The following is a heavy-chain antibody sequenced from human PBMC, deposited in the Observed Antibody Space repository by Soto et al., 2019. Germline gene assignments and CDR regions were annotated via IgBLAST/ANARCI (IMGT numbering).Heavy chain of an antibody. CDR1: GFTFSSYG. CDR3: AKGAVWSGYYIFDY. Sequence: QVQLVESGGGVVQPGRSLRLSCAASGFTFSSYGMHWVRQAPGKGLEWVAVISYDGSNKYYADSVKGRFTISGDNSKNTLYLQMNSLRAEDTAVYYCAKGAVWSGYYIFDYWGQGTPVTVSS. D-gene: IGHD3-3*01. J-gene: IGHJ4*02. CDR2: ISYDGSNK. V-gene: IGHV3-30*18.